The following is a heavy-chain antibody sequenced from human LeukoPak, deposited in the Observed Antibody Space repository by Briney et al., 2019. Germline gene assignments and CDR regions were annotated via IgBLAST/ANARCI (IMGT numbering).Heavy chain of an antibody. CDR1: GYTFTSYA. V-gene: IGHV1-3*01. J-gene: IGHJ5*02. CDR2: INAGNGNT. CDR3: AREGNSDRHNWFDP. Sequence: GASVKVSCKASGYTFTSYAMHWVRQALGQRLEWMGWINAGNGNTKYSQKFQGRVTITRDTSASTAYMELSSLRSEDAAVYYCAREGNSDRHNWFDPWGQGTLVTVSS.